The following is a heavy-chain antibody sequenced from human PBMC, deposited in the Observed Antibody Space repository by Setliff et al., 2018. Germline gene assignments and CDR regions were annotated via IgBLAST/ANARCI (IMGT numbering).Heavy chain of an antibody. CDR1: GFTFDDYA. CDR2: ISWNSGIV. Sequence: PGESLKISCAASGFTFDDYAMHWVRQAPGKGLEWVSGISWNSGIVAHADSVKGRFTISRDNAKNSLYLQMNSLRAEDMALYYCAKGYCSSTSCYVDYWGQGTLVTVSS. V-gene: IGHV3-9*03. CDR3: AKGYCSSTSCYVDY. J-gene: IGHJ4*02. D-gene: IGHD2-2*01.